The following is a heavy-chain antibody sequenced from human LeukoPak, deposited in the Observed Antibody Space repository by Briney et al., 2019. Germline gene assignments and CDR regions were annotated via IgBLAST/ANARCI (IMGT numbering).Heavy chain of an antibody. CDR3: ARHSSDYGGNFGY. Sequence: QVQLQESGPGLVKPSETLSLTCTVSGGSIISYYWSWIRQPPWKGLEGIGYIYYSGSTKYNPSLKSRVSISVDTSKNQFSLKLSSVTAADTAVYYCARHSSDYGGNFGYWGQGTLVTVSS. J-gene: IGHJ4*02. CDR2: IYYSGST. D-gene: IGHD4-23*01. V-gene: IGHV4-59*08. CDR1: GGSIISYY.